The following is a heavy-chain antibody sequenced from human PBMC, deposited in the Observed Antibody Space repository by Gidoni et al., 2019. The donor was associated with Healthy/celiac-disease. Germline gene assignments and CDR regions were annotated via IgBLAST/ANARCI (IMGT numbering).Heavy chain of an antibody. D-gene: IGHD6-6*01. J-gene: IGHJ4*02. CDR1: GCTFSSYS. CDR3: AGVKYSSSYYFDY. V-gene: IGHV3-21*01. CDR2: ISSSSSYI. Sequence: EVQLVESGGGLVKPGGSLRRSCAASGCTFSSYSMNWVRQAPGKGLEWVSSISSSSSYIYYADSVKGRFTISRDNAKNSLYLQMNSLRAEDTAVYYCAGVKYSSSYYFDYWGQGTLVTVSS.